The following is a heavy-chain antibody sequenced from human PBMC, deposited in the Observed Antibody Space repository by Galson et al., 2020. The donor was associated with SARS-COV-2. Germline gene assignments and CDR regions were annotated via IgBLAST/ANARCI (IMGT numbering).Heavy chain of an antibody. CDR1: GFTFSSYA. D-gene: IGHD1-26*01. Sequence: GGSMRLSCAASGFTFSSYAMHWVRQAPGKGLEWVAVISYDGSNKYYADSVKGRFTISRDNSKNTLYLQMNSLRAEDTAVYYCARSYSGSYFSWFDPWGQGTLVTVSS. J-gene: IGHJ5*02. V-gene: IGHV3-30*01. CDR2: ISYDGSNK. CDR3: ARSYSGSYFSWFDP.